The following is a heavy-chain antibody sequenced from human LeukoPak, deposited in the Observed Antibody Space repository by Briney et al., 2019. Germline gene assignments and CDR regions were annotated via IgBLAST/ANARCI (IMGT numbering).Heavy chain of an antibody. J-gene: IGHJ4*02. CDR3: AKDGGFGELLLN. CDR1: GFTFDDYA. CDR2: IGGDGGST. Sequence: QAGGSLRLSCAASGFTFDDYAMHWVRQAPGKGLEWVSLIGGDGGSTYYADSVKGRFTISRDNSKNSLYLQMNSLRTEDTALYYCAKDGGFGELLLNWGQGTLVTVSS. V-gene: IGHV3-43*02. D-gene: IGHD3-10*01.